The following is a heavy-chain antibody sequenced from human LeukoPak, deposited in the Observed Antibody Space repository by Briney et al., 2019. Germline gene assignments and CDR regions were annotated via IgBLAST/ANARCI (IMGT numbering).Heavy chain of an antibody. Sequence: GGSLRLSCAASGFTFSSYWMSWVRQAPGKGLEWVANIKQDGSEKYYVDSVEGRFTISRDNAKNSLYLQMNSLRAEDTAVYYCARVRGWFGETANDYWGQGTLVTVSS. J-gene: IGHJ4*02. D-gene: IGHD3-10*01. V-gene: IGHV3-7*01. CDR2: IKQDGSEK. CDR1: GFTFSSYW. CDR3: ARVRGWFGETANDY.